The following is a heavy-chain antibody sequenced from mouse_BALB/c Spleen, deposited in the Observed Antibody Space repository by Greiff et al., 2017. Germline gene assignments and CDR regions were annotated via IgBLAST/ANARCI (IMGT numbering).Heavy chain of an antibody. CDR2: IYPGSGST. V-gene: IGHV1S22*01. CDR3: TRGGWYHFDY. D-gene: IGHD2-1*01. Sequence: LQQPGSELVRPGASVKLSCKASGYTFTSYWMHWVKQRHGQGLEWIGNIYPGSGSTNYDEKFKSKGTLTVDTSSSTAYMHLSSLTSEDSAVYCCTRGGWYHFDYWGQGTTLTVSS. J-gene: IGHJ2*01. CDR1: GYTFTSYW.